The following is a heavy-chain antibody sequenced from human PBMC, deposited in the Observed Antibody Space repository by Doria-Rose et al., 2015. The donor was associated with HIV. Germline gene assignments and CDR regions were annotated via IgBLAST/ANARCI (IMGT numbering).Heavy chain of an antibody. D-gene: IGHD3-3*01. CDR3: ARGLRYNFWSGYSNSTDLGYY. V-gene: IGHV4-34*01. J-gene: IGHJ4*02. Sequence: RQPPGKGLEWIGEINHSGSTNYNPSLKSRVTISVDTSKNQFSLKLSSVTAADTAVYYCARGLRYNFWSGYSNSTDLGYYWGQGTLVTVSS. CDR2: INHSGST.